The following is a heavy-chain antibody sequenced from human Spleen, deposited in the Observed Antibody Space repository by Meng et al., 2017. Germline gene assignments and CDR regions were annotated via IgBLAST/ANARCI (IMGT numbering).Heavy chain of an antibody. J-gene: IGHJ5*02. CDR3: ARVPAAGSWFDP. D-gene: IGHD6-13*01. CDR1: GYNFPDYY. V-gene: IGHV1-2*06. Sequence: QLGQSGAEVKKPGAPGKVSCKPSGYNFPDYYIHWGRRAPGPGLEWMGRINPKSGDTHYAQKFQDRVTMTGDKSTSTAYMELSSLRSEDTAVYYCARVPAAGSWFDPWGQGTLVTVSS. CDR2: INPKSGDT.